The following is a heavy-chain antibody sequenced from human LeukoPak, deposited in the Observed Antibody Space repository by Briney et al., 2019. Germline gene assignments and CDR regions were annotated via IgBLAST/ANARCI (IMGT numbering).Heavy chain of an antibody. CDR3: ARGHYGLDV. CDR1: GFRFSDYY. J-gene: IGHJ6*02. Sequence: GGSLRLSCAASGFRFSDYYMSWVRQAPGKGLEWISYIDLSSSTLYYGDSVKGRFTISRDNAKNSVYLQMNSLRAEGTAIYYCARGHYGLDVWGQGTTVTVSS. V-gene: IGHV3-11*01. CDR2: IDLSSSTL.